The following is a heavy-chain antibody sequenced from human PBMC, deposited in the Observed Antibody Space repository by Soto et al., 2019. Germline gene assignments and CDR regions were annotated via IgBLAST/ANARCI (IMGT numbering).Heavy chain of an antibody. V-gene: IGHV3-23*01. D-gene: IGHD6-6*01. J-gene: IGHJ2*01. CDR3: AKDLRIAARPGPRYFDL. Sequence: GGSLRLSCAASGCPFSSYAMSWVRQAPGKGLEWVSAISGSGGSTYYADSVKGRFTISRDNSKNTLYLQMNSLRAEDTAVYYCAKDLRIAARPGPRYFDLWGRGTLVTVSS. CDR1: GCPFSSYA. CDR2: ISGSGGST.